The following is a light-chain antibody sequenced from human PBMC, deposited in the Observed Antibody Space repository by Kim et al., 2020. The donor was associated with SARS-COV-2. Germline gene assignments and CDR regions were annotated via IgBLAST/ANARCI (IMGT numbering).Light chain of an antibody. CDR2: GAS. CDR1: QNVSSSY. CDR3: QQYGSSPPLT. Sequence: EIVLTQSPGTLSLSPGERATLSCRASQNVSSSYLAWYQQKPGQAPRLLIYGASSRATGIPDRFSGSGSGTDFTLTISRLEPEDFAVYYCQQYGSSPPLTFGQGTKVDIK. J-gene: IGKJ1*01. V-gene: IGKV3-20*01.